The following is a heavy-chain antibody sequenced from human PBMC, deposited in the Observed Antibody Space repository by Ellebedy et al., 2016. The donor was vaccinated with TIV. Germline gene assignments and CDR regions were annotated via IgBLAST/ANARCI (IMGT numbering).Heavy chain of an antibody. CDR2: ISSTGSRT. V-gene: IGHV3-23*01. D-gene: IGHD3-22*01. J-gene: IGHJ4*02. CDR1: GFTFSSYA. CDR3: AKGRGGGSDTSAPRYYFDY. Sequence: GESLKISCAASGFTFSSYAMSWVRQAPGKGLEWVSTISSTGSRTYYADSVEGRFIISRDNYKKTLYLQMNSLRAEDTAVYYCAKGRGGGSDTSAPRYYFDYWGLGTLVTVSS.